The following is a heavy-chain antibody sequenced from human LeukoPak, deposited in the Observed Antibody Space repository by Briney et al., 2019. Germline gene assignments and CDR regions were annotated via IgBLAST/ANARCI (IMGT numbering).Heavy chain of an antibody. CDR3: VRTPRD. J-gene: IGHJ4*02. V-gene: IGHV4-4*02. D-gene: IGHD2-21*01. CDR1: GASIISPYW. CDR2: IYHDGNT. Sequence: SETLSLTCAVSGASIISPYWLTWVRQPPGKGLEWVGEIYHDGNTNYNPSPKSRLSVSLDKSRNQFSLKLSFVTAADTAVYYCVRTPRDWGQGILVTVSS.